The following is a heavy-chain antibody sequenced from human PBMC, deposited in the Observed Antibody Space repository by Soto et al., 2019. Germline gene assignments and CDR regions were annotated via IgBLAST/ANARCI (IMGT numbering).Heavy chain of an antibody. J-gene: IGHJ6*02. V-gene: IGHV3-23*01. CDR3: AKDLAIDYYYYDGMDV. CDR2: ISGSGGST. Sequence: EVQLLESGGGLVQPGGSLRLSCAASGFTFSSYAMSWVRQAPGKGLEWVSAISGSGGSTYYADSVKGRFTISRDNSKNTLYVQMNSLRAEDTAVYYCAKDLAIDYYYYDGMDVWGQGTTVTVSS. CDR1: GFTFSSYA.